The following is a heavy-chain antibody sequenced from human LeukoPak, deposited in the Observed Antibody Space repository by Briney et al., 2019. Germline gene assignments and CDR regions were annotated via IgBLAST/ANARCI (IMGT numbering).Heavy chain of an antibody. J-gene: IGHJ4*02. CDR3: AKTGQLDS. V-gene: IGHV3-23*05. Sequence: GGSLRLSCAASGFTFSSYAMSWVRQVPGKGLEWVSTIAMSGTATYYAGSVKGRFTISRDNSKNTLYLQMNYLRDEDTAVYYCAKTGQLDSWGQGSLVTVSS. CDR2: IAMSGTAT. CDR1: GFTFSSYA.